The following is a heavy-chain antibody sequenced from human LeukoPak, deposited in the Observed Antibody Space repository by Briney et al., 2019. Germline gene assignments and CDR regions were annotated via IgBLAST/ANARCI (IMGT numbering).Heavy chain of an antibody. D-gene: IGHD3-22*01. CDR3: ARDAGGYYYDSSGLSFDY. Sequence: GGSLRLSCAASGFTFSSYDMHWVRQATGKGLEWVSAIGTAGDTYYPGSVKGRFTISRDNAKNSLYLQMNSLRAEDTAVYYCARDAGGYYYDSSGLSFDYWGQGTLVTVSS. J-gene: IGHJ4*02. V-gene: IGHV3-13*01. CDR2: IGTAGDT. CDR1: GFTFSSYD.